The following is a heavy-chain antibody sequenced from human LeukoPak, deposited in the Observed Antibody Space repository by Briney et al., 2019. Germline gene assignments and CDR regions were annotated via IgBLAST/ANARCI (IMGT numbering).Heavy chain of an antibody. CDR2: IRYDGSNK. V-gene: IGHV3-30*02. CDR3: AGRYCSSTSCYSDY. J-gene: IGHJ4*02. CDR1: GFTFSSYG. D-gene: IGHD2-2*02. Sequence: PGGSLRLSCAASGFTFSSYGMHWVRQAPGKGLEWVAFIRYDGSNKYHADSVKGRFTISRDNSKNTLYLQMNSLRAEDTAVYYCAGRYCSSTSCYSDYWGQGTLVTVSS.